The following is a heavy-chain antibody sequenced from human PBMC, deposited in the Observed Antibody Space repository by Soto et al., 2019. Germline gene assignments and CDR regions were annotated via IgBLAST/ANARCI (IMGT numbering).Heavy chain of an antibody. D-gene: IGHD5-18*01. CDR3: ARDRGYSYGYLYPPFDY. CDR1: GGTFSSYT. J-gene: IGHJ4*02. Sequence: QVQLVQSGAEVKKPGSSVKVSCKASGGTFSSYTISWVRQAPGQGLEWMGRIIPILGIATYAQKFQGRVTITADKSARTAYRELSSLRSEDTAVYYCARDRGYSYGYLYPPFDYWGQETLVTVSS. CDR2: IIPILGIA. V-gene: IGHV1-69*08.